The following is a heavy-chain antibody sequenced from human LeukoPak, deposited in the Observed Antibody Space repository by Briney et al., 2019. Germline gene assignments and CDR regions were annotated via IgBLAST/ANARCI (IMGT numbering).Heavy chain of an antibody. Sequence: GESLKISCKGSGYMFTSYWIGWVRQMPGKGLEWMGIIYPGDSDTRYSPSFQGQVTISADKSISTAYLQWSSLKASDTAMYYCATPYPREYCSTSTCYFNYWGQGTLVTVSS. CDR3: ATPYPREYCSTSTCYFNY. CDR1: GYMFTSYW. CDR2: IYPGDSDT. V-gene: IGHV5-51*01. J-gene: IGHJ4*02. D-gene: IGHD2-2*01.